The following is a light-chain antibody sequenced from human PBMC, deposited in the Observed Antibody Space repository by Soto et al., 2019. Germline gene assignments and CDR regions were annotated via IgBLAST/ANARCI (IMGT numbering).Light chain of an antibody. CDR2: EVT. Sequence: QSALTQPASMSGSPGQSITLSCTGTSSDIGGFNFVSWFQRHPGKAPKLILYEVTNRPSGISDRFSGSKSGNTASLTISGLQAEDEADYFCSSYITTTTLFVFGTGTKLTVL. V-gene: IGLV2-14*01. CDR1: SSDIGGFNF. J-gene: IGLJ1*01. CDR3: SSYITTTTLFV.